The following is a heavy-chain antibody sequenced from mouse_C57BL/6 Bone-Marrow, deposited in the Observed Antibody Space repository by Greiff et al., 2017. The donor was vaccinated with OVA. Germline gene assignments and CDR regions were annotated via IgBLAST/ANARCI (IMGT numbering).Heavy chain of an antibody. CDR1: GYTFPSYG. CDR3: ARELGVYDYDPFDY. D-gene: IGHD2-4*01. V-gene: IGHV1-58*01. J-gene: IGHJ2*01. CDR2: IYIGNGYT. Sequence: EVQLKESGAELVRPGSSVKMSCKTSGYTFPSYGINWVKQRPGQGLEWIGYIYIGNGYTEYNEKFKGKATLTSDTSSSTAYMQLSSLTSEDSAIYFCARELGVYDYDPFDYWGQGTTLTVSS.